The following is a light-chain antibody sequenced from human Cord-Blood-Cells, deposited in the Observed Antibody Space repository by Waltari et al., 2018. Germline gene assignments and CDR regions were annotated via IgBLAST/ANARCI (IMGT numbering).Light chain of an antibody. Sequence: DIQMTQSPSSLSASVGDRVTITCRASQSISSYLNWYQQKPGKAPKLLIYAASSLQSGVPSRFSGSGSVTDFTLTISSLQPEDFATYYCQQSYSTPYMYTFGQGTKLEIK. CDR1: QSISSY. CDR3: QQSYSTPYMYT. V-gene: IGKV1-39*01. CDR2: AAS. J-gene: IGKJ2*01.